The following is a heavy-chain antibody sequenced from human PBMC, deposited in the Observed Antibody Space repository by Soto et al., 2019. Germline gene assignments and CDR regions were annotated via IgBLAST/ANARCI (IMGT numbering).Heavy chain of an antibody. CDR2: INPNSGGT. J-gene: IGHJ3*02. CDR1: GYTFSTYY. CDR3: ARSLGYCSSTSCSPDAFDI. D-gene: IGHD2-2*01. V-gene: IGHV1-2*04. Sequence: ASVKVSCKASGYTFSTYYMHWVRQAPGQGYEWMGIINPNSGGTNYAQKFQGWVTMTRDTSISTAYMELSRLRSDDTAVYYCARSLGYCSSTSCSPDAFDIWGQGTMVTVSS.